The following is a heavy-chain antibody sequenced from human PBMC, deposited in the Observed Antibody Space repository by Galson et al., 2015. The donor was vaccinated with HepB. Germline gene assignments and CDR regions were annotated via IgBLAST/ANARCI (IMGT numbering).Heavy chain of an antibody. Sequence: SLRLSCAASGFTFRSYDMHWVRQATGKGLEWVSSIGTAGESYYAGSVKGRFTISREDAKNSLYLQMNSLGAGDTAVYYCVRWTILGGSDFWGQGTLVTVSS. CDR1: GFTFRSYD. D-gene: IGHD2-21*01. J-gene: IGHJ4*02. V-gene: IGHV3-13*01. CDR3: VRWTILGGSDF. CDR2: IGTAGES.